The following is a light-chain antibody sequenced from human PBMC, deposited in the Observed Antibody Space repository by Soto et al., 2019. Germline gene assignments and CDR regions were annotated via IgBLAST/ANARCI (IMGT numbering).Light chain of an antibody. V-gene: IGKV2-28*01. CDR3: MKAPHTPLT. J-gene: IGKJ4*01. CDR2: LGS. CDR1: QSLLHSNGYNY. Sequence: DVVMTQSPLSLPVTPGEPASISCRSSQSLLHSNGYNYLDWFLQRPGQSPQLLIYLGSNRASGVPDRFSGSGSGTDFTLKISRVEAEDVVVHHCMKAPHTPLTFGGGTKVDIK.